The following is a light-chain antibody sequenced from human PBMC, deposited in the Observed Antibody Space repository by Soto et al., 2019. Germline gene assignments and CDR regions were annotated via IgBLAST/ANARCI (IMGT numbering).Light chain of an antibody. CDR1: SSDVGGYKY. V-gene: IGLV2-8*01. CDR3: SSYAGSNNYV. CDR2: AVS. Sequence: QSVLTQPPSASGSPGQSVTISCTGTSSDVGGYKYVSWYQQYPGKAPKLMIYAVSKRPSGVPDRFSGSKSGNTASLTVSGLQAEDEADYYCSSYAGSNNYVFGTGNKGTGL. J-gene: IGLJ1*01.